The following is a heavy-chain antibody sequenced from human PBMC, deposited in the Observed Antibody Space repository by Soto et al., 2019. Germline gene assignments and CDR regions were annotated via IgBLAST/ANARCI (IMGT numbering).Heavy chain of an antibody. D-gene: IGHD3-3*01. V-gene: IGHV3-23*01. CDR1: PFTFSSYA. CDR2: ISGSGGST. Sequence: GGALRLPCAASPFTFSSYATSCVRPAPGKGLEWVSAISGSGGSTYYADSVKGRFTISRDNSKNTLYLQMNSLRAEDTAVYYCAKGLTVNVLRFLEWLLPFDYWGQGTLVTVSS. CDR3: AKGLTVNVLRFLEWLLPFDY. J-gene: IGHJ4*02.